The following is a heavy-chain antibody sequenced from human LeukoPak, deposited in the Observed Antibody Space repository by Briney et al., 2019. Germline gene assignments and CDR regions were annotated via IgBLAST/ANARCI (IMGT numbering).Heavy chain of an antibody. D-gene: IGHD6-19*01. Sequence: GGSLRLSCEAPGFNFSSHCMSWVRQAPGKGLEWVANIKQDGSEKYYVDSVKGRFTISRDNAKNSLYLQMSILRAADTAVYYCARVRIAVAVSAFDIWGQGTMVTVSS. CDR1: GFNFSSHC. V-gene: IGHV3-7*01. CDR2: IKQDGSEK. CDR3: ARVRIAVAVSAFDI. J-gene: IGHJ3*02.